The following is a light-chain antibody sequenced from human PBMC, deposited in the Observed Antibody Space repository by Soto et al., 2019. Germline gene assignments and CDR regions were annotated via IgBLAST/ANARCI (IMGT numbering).Light chain of an antibody. Sequence: EIVLTQSKGTLSLSAGERASLSSRASQSVSNNYLAWYQQKPGQAPRLVIYDIFTRATGVPTRISGSGSGTECTLTISSLQSEDFATYFCQQYNTYPWTVGHGTMVDIK. CDR2: DIF. CDR1: QSVSNN. V-gene: IGKV3D-15*01. J-gene: IGKJ1*01. CDR3: QQYNTYPWT.